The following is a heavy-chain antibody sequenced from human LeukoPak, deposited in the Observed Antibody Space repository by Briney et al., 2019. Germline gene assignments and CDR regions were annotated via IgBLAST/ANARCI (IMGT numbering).Heavy chain of an antibody. CDR1: GAFITSSPYF. D-gene: IGHD2-21*01. J-gene: IGHJ3*02. CDR3: ARHPLFGVKGAFDI. Sequence: SETLSLTCSVSGAFITSSPYFWGWIRQPPGKGLEWIGEINHSGSTNYNPSLKSRVTISVDTSKNQFSLKLSSVTAADTAVYYCARHPLFGVKGAFDIWGQGTMVTVSS. CDR2: INHSGST. V-gene: IGHV4-39*01.